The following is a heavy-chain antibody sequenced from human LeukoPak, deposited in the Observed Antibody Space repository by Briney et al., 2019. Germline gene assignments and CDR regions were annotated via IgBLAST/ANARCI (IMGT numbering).Heavy chain of an antibody. CDR2: FFTSGTSGTT. J-gene: IGHJ3*02. CDR3: ARDRRNNPWEQPSGGSAFDI. V-gene: IGHV4-4*07. CDR1: GVSVSTYY. Sequence: SENLSLTCTVSGVSVSTYYWSWIRQPAGKGLEFIGRFFTSGTSGTTNYNPSLKSRVTMSVDTSKNQFSLKLSSVTAADTAVYYCARDRRNNPWEQPSGGSAFDIWGQGTMVTVSS. D-gene: IGHD1/OR15-1a*01.